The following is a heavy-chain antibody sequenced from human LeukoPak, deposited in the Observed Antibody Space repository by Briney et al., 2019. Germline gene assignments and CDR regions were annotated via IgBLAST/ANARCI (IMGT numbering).Heavy chain of an antibody. Sequence: GGSLRLSCVASGFTFSSYEMNWVRQAPGKGLEWISYISRSGATVNDADSVKGRFTISRDDAKQSLYLQMNSLRAEDTAVYYCARSMVTSYFDYWGQGSLVTVSS. CDR3: ARSMVTSYFDY. CDR2: ISRSGATV. J-gene: IGHJ4*02. V-gene: IGHV3-48*03. CDR1: GFTFSSYE. D-gene: IGHD2-21*02.